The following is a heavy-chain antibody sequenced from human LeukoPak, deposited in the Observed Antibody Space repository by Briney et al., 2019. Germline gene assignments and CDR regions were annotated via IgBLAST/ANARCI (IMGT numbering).Heavy chain of an antibody. CDR3: ARKAYGMDV. V-gene: IGHV3-7*03. J-gene: IGHJ6*04. CDR2: IKQDGSEK. CDR1: GFTFSNYW. Sequence: GGTLRLSCAASGFTFSNYWMSWVRQAPGKGLEWVANIKQDGSEKYYVDSVKGRFTISRDIAKNSLYLQMNSLRAEDTAVYYCARKAYGMDVWGKGTAVTVSS.